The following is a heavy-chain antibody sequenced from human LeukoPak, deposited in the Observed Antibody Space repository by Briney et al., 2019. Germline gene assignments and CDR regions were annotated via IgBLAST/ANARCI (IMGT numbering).Heavy chain of an antibody. J-gene: IGHJ4*02. V-gene: IGHV1-46*01. CDR2: INPSGGST. CDR1: GYTFTSYY. D-gene: IGHD1-26*01. Sequence: ASVKVSCKASGYTFTSYYMHWVRQAPGQGLEWMGIINPSGGSTSYAQKFQGRVTMTRDTSTSTVYMELSSVTAADTAVYYCGSGSYYFDYWGQGTLVTVSS. CDR3: GSGSYYFDY.